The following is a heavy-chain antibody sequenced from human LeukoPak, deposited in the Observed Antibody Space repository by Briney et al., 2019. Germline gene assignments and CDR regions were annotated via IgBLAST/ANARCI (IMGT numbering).Heavy chain of an antibody. Sequence: GGSLRLSCAASGFTFSSYAMSWIRQAPGKGLEWVSYISNSGSTIYYADSVKGRFTISRDNAKNSLYLQMNSLRAEDTAVYYCARGVYSYGYHSFDYWGQGTLVTVSS. CDR1: GFTFSSYA. CDR3: ARGVYSYGYHSFDY. D-gene: IGHD5-18*01. V-gene: IGHV3-11*04. J-gene: IGHJ4*02. CDR2: ISNSGSTI.